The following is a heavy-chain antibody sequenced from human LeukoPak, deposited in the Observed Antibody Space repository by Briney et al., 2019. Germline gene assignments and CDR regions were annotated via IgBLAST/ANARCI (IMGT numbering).Heavy chain of an antibody. CDR2: IWYDGSNK. CDR1: GFTFSSYG. CDR3: ARDNGDDYVWGSYPITYYSDY. J-gene: IGHJ4*02. V-gene: IGHV3-33*01. D-gene: IGHD3-16*02. Sequence: GGSLRLSCAASGFTFSSYGMHWVRQAPGKGLEWVAVIWYDGSNKYYADSVKGRFTTSRDNSKNTLYLQMNSLRAEDTAVYYCARDNGDDYVWGSYPITYYSDYWGQGTLVTVSS.